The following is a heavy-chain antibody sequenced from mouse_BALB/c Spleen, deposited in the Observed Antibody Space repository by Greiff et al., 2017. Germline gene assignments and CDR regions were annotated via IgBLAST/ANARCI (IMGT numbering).Heavy chain of an antibody. V-gene: IGHV5-9-4*01. CDR2: ISSGGSYT. D-gene: IGHD2-4*01. Sequence: EVQGVESGGGLVKPGGSLKLSCAASGFTFSSYAMSWVRQSPEKRLEWVAEISSGGSYTYYPDTVTGRFTISRDNAKNTLYLEMSSLRSEDTAMYYCARETMITTLDYWGQGTSVTVSS. CDR3: ARETMITTLDY. J-gene: IGHJ4*01. CDR1: GFTFSSYA.